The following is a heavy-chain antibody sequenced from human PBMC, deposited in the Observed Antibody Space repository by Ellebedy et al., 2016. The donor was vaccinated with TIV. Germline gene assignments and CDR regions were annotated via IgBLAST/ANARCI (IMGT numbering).Heavy chain of an antibody. CDR3: AGAIAVAA. Sequence: GESLKISCAASGFPVHSYWMSWVRPAPGKGLERVANINQDGSEKYYVDSVKGRFPISRDSDKHSLYLQMNSLRSEDAAVYYGAGAIAVAAWGQGTLVTVSS. CDR1: GFPVHSYW. V-gene: IGHV3-7*04. D-gene: IGHD6-19*01. CDR2: INQDGSEK. J-gene: IGHJ5*02.